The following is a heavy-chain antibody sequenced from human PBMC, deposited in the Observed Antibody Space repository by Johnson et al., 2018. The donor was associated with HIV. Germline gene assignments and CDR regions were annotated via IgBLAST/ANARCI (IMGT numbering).Heavy chain of an antibody. CDR1: GFTFSSYG. D-gene: IGHD3-22*01. CDR3: ARDVSYRYDSDGWADAFDI. V-gene: IGHV3-33*08. Sequence: QVQLVESGGGVVQPGRSLRLSCAASGFTFSSYGMHWVRQAPGKGLEWVAVIWSDGSNKYYADSVKGRFTISRDNSKNTLYLQMNSLRAEDTAVYYCARDVSYRYDSDGWADAFDIWGQGTMVTVSS. CDR2: IWSDGSNK. J-gene: IGHJ3*02.